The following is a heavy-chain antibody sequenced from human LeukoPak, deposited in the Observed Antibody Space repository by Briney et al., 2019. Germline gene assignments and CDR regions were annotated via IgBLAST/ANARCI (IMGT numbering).Heavy chain of an antibody. D-gene: IGHD3-22*01. CDR1: GGSMSGYY. V-gene: IGHV4-4*07. CDR2: IYSSESI. Sequence: SETLSLTCSVSGGSMSGYYWSWIRQFAGKGLEWIGRIYSSESINYSPSLKSRVTMSVDTSKNRFYLKLTSVTAADTALYYCARDRSAAYYRDYFDYWGQGVLVTVYS. J-gene: IGHJ4*02. CDR3: ARDRSAAYYRDYFDY.